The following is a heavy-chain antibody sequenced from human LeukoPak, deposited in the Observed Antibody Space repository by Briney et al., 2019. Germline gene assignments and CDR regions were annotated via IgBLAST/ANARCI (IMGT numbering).Heavy chain of an antibody. V-gene: IGHV3-21*01. CDR2: ISSSSSYI. J-gene: IGHJ4*02. CDR1: GFTFSSYS. Sequence: GGSLRLSCAASGFTFSSYSMNWVRQAPGKGLEWVPSISSSSSYIYYADSVKGRFTISRDNAKNSLYLQMNSLRAEDTAVYYCARVAFLEWQYLYYFDYWGQGTLVTVSS. CDR3: ARVAFLEWQYLYYFDY. D-gene: IGHD3-3*02.